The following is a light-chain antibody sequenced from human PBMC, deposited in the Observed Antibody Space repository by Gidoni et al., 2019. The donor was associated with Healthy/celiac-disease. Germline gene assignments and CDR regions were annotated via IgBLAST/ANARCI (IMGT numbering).Light chain of an antibody. CDR3: CSYAGSSTWV. J-gene: IGLJ3*02. V-gene: IGLV2-23*01. CDR2: EGS. CDR1: SSDVGSYNL. Sequence: QSALTQPASVSGSPVQSITISCTGTSSDVGSYNLVSWYQQHPGKAHKLMIYEGSKRPSGVSNRFSGSKSGNTASLTISGLQAEDEADYYCCSYAGSSTWVFGGGTKLTVL.